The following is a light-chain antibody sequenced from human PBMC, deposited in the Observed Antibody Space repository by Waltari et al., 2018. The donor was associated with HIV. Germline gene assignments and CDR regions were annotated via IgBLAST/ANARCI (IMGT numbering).Light chain of an antibody. Sequence: DIQMTQSPSSLSASVRDRVTITCRTSQSISTYLNWYQQKPGKAPKLLIYATSSLQSGGPSRFSGSGSGTDFTLTISSLQPEDFATYYCQQSFITPLTFGPGTKVDIK. CDR1: QSISTY. CDR2: ATS. V-gene: IGKV1-39*01. CDR3: QQSFITPLT. J-gene: IGKJ3*01.